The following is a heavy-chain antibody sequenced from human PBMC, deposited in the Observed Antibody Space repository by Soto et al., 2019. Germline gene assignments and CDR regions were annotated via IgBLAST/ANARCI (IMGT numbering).Heavy chain of an antibody. J-gene: IGHJ6*02. Sequence: GGSLRLSCAASGFTFITYAMTWVRQAPGKGLEWVSGIRGSGGGTYYADSVKGRFTISRDNSKNTLYLQMNSLRAEDTAVYYCAKDLGLRYFDWSNLDVWGRGTTVTVSS. CDR2: IRGSGGGT. CDR1: GFTFITYA. D-gene: IGHD3-9*01. V-gene: IGHV3-23*01. CDR3: AKDLGLRYFDWSNLDV.